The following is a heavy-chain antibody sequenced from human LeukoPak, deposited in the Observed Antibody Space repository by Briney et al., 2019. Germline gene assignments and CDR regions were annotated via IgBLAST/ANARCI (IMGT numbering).Heavy chain of an antibody. D-gene: IGHD3-10*01. J-gene: IGHJ4*02. CDR1: GLTFGNYG. CDR3: AEVESSYCRI. V-gene: IGHV3-23*01. Sequence: GGSLRLSCVASGLTFGNYGLNWVRQAPGKGLEWVSSIGGGGYTTYYADSVRGRFTISRDNSKNSMYLQMSSLRAEDTAIYYCAEVESSYCRIWGQGTLVTVSS. CDR2: IGGGGYTT.